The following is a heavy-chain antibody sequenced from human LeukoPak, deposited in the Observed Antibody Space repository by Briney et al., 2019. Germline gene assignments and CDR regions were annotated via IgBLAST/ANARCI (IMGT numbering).Heavy chain of an antibody. CDR3: ARDWGKGDY. V-gene: IGHV3-33*01. D-gene: IGHD3-16*01. CDR1: GFTFSSYG. J-gene: IGHJ4*02. CDR2: IWYDGSNK. Sequence: GGSLRLSCAASGFTFSSYGMHGVRQAPGKGLEWVSLIWYDGSNKYYADSVKGRFTISRDNSKNTLYPQMNSLRAEDTAVYYCARDWGKGDYWGQGTLVTVSS.